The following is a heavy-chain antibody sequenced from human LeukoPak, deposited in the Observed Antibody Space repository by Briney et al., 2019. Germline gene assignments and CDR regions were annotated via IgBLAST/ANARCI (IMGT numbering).Heavy chain of an antibody. CDR2: ISASGSAT. D-gene: IGHD6-19*01. Sequence: GGSLRLSCAASGFIFSNYGMNWVRQAPGKGLEWVAAISASGSATSYADSVRGRFTISRDNSKNTLYLQMNSLRAEDTAVYYCARDRDWYSFDSWGQGTLVTVSS. V-gene: IGHV3-23*01. CDR1: GFIFSNYG. CDR3: ARDRDWYSFDS. J-gene: IGHJ5*01.